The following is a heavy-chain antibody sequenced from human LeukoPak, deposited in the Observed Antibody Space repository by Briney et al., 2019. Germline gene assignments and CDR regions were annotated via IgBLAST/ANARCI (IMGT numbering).Heavy chain of an antibody. Sequence: ASVKVSCKASGYTFTGYYMHWVRQAPGQGLEWMGRINPNSGGTNYAQKFQGWVTMTRDTSISTAYMELSRLRSDDTAVYYCARAETPYNWNYWTDYYYYYGMDVWGQGTTVTVSS. J-gene: IGHJ6*02. CDR2: INPNSGGT. D-gene: IGHD1-7*01. V-gene: IGHV1-2*04. CDR1: GYTFTGYY. CDR3: ARAETPYNWNYWTDYYYYYGMDV.